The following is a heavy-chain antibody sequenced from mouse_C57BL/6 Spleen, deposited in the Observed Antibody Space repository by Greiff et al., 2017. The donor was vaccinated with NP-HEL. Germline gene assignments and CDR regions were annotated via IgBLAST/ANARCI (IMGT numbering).Heavy chain of an antibody. CDR2: ISDGGSYT. Sequence: DVHLVESGGGLVKPGGSLKLSCAASGFTFSSYAMSWVRQTPEKRLEWVATISDGGSYTYYPDNVKGRFTISRDNAKNNLYLQMSHLKSEDTAMYYCARGPYYVWGQGTSVTVSS. V-gene: IGHV5-4*01. CDR1: GFTFSSYA. J-gene: IGHJ4*01. CDR3: ARGPYYV. D-gene: IGHD1-1*01.